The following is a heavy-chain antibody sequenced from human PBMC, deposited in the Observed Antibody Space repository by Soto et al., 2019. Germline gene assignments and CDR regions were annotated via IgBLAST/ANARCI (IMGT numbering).Heavy chain of an antibody. CDR2: ISGSGGST. J-gene: IGHJ4*02. Sequence: GGSLRLSCASSGFTFSSYAMSWVRQAPGKGLEWVSAISGSGGSTYYADSVKGRFTISRDNSENTLYLQMNSLRAEDTAVYYCAKDTTYYDSSGYLCWGQRTLVTVSS. CDR1: GFTFSSYA. D-gene: IGHD3-22*01. CDR3: AKDTTYYDSSGYLC. V-gene: IGHV3-23*01.